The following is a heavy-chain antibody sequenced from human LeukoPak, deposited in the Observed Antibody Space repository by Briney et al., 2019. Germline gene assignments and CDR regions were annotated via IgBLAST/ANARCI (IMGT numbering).Heavy chain of an antibody. CDR1: GDSIRSDR. CDR2: IYHTATT. CDR3: ARTPARSGWAYYFDY. J-gene: IGHJ4*02. V-gene: IGHV4-4*09. Sequence: SENLSLNGAVSGDSIRSDRWNWIRKIQGKGLEWIGYIYHTATTNYNHSFRTRVTMSLDTSNNQFSLRLTSVTAADTAVYYCARTPARSGWAYYFDYWGQGALVTVSS. D-gene: IGHD6-19*01.